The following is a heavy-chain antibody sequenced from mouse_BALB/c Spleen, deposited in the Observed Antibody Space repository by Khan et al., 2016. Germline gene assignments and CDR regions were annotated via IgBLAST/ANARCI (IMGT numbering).Heavy chain of an antibody. CDR3: ARYRDYYGSSRYFDV. D-gene: IGHD1-1*01. CDR2: INTYSGES. Sequence: QIQLVQSGPELKKPGKTVKISCKASGYTFTNYGMNWVKQAPGKGLKWMGWINTYSGESTYADDFKGRFAFSLETSATTSYLQINNLKNEDTATYVCARYRDYYGSSRYFDVGGAGTTVTVSS. J-gene: IGHJ1*01. V-gene: IGHV9-3-1*01. CDR1: GYTFTNYG.